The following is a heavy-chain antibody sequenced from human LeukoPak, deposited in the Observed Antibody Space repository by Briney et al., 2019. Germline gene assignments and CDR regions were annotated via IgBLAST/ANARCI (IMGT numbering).Heavy chain of an antibody. CDR2: ISSSSYI. J-gene: IGHJ4*02. V-gene: IGHV3-21*01. CDR1: GFTFSSYS. Sequence: GGSLRLSCAASGFTFSSYSMNWVRQAPGKGLEWVSSISSSSYIYYADSVKGRFTISRDNAKNSLYLQMNSLRAEDTAVYYCARGPYDSSGYFPGWGQGTLVTVSS. CDR3: ARGPYDSSGYFPG. D-gene: IGHD3-22*01.